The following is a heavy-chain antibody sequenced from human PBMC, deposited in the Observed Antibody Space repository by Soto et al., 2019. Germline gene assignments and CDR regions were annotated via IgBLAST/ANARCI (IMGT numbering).Heavy chain of an antibody. CDR3: ARSVFP. V-gene: IGHV4-31*03. J-gene: IGHJ5*02. CDR2: IYYSGST. Sequence: QVQLQESGPGLVKPSQTLSLTCTVSGGSISSGGYYWNWIRQHPGKGLEWIGYIYYSGSTYYNPSLKSRGTMSVGTAKNQFSLELSSVTAADTAVYYCARSVFPWGQGTLVTVSS. D-gene: IGHD2-8*01. CDR1: GGSISSGGYY.